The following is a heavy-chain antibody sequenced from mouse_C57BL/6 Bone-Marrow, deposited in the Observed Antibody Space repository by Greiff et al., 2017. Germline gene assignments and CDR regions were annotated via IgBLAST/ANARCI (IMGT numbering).Heavy chain of an antibody. CDR2: IRLKSDNYAT. J-gene: IGHJ3*01. CDR1: GFTFSNYW. CDR3: TVDDYDWFAY. V-gene: IGHV6-3*01. Sequence: EVMLVESGGGLVQPGGSMKLSCVASGFTFSNYWMNWVRQSPEKGLEWVAQIRLKSDNYATHYAESVQGRFTISRDDSKSSVYLQMNNLRAEDTGIYYCTVDDYDWFAYWGQGTLVTVSA. D-gene: IGHD2-4*01.